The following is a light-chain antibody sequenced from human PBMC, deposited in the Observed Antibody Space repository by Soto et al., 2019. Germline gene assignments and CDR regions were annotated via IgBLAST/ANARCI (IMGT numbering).Light chain of an antibody. CDR3: QQYYSYPT. V-gene: IGKV1-8*01. CDR2: AAS. CDR1: QGISSY. Sequence: IGMTQSPSSLSAATGDRVTITCRASQGISSYLAWCQQKPGKAPKLLIYAASTLQSGVPSRFIGSGSGTDFTLTISCLQSENLATYYCQQYYSYPTIGQGTRLE. J-gene: IGKJ5*01.